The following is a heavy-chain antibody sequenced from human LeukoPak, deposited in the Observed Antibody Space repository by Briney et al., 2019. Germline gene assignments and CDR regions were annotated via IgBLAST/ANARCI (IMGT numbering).Heavy chain of an antibody. CDR1: GFTFSSQW. Sequence: GGSLRLSCAASGFTFSSQWMHWVRHAPGKGLVWVSRIYRDGSGIIYADSVKGRFTISRDNAKNTLYLQMNSLRAEDTAVYYCASLVRIVATILDYWGQGTLVTVSS. J-gene: IGHJ4*02. D-gene: IGHD5-12*01. CDR2: IYRDGSGI. V-gene: IGHV3-74*01. CDR3: ASLVRIVATILDY.